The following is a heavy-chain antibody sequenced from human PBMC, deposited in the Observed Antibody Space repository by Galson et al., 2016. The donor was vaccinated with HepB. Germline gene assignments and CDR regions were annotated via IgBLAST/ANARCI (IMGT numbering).Heavy chain of an antibody. CDR3: ARAVSLQGIRKWGFVWFDP. J-gene: IGHJ5*02. Sequence: SVKVSCKASGYTLTTSGISWVRQAPGQGLEWMGWINTYNGNTNYAQKVQDRVTMTAGTSTNTAYTELRNLRPDDTAVYFCARAVSLQGIRKWGFVWFDPWGQGTLVTVSS. CDR1: GYTLTTSG. V-gene: IGHV1-18*01. D-gene: IGHD1-26*01. CDR2: INTYNGNT.